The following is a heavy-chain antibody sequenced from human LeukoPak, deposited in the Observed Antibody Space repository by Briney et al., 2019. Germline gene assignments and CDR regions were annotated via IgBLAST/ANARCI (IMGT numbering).Heavy chain of an antibody. CDR3: ARAWVSARSSSWYLLGY. CDR2: IYYSGST. D-gene: IGHD6-13*01. V-gene: IGHV4-59*01. CDR1: GGSISSYY. Sequence: SETLSLTCTVSGGSISSYYWSWIRQPPGKGLEWIGYIYYSGSTNYNPSLKSRVTISADTSKNQFSLKLSSVTAADTAVYYCARAWVSARSSSWYLLGYWGQGTLVTVSS. J-gene: IGHJ4*02.